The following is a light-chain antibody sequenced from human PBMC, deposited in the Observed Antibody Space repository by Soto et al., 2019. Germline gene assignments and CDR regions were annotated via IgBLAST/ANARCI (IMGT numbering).Light chain of an antibody. V-gene: IGKV3-11*01. CDR3: QQRSNWVT. CDR2: DAS. Sequence: DIVLKQSPATLSLSPGERATVPCRASQSRGLHFVWYQQKLGQAPRLLIYDASNRATGIPARFSSSGSGTDFTLTISSLEPEDFAVYYCQQRSNWVTFGQGTRLEIK. CDR1: QSRGLH. J-gene: IGKJ5*01.